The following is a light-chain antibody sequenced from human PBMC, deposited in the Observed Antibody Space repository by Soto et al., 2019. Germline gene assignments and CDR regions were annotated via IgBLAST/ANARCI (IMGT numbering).Light chain of an antibody. CDR1: QYINTR. Sequence: EIVLTQSPATLSSFPGDRVTLSCRASQYINTRLAWYQHRPGQAPRLLIYQTSIRAAGIPARFSASGSGTDFTLTISDVQPEDFAVYYCQQYDSSPITFGQGTRLEIK. CDR3: QQYDSSPIT. CDR2: QTS. V-gene: IGKV3D-11*03. J-gene: IGKJ5*01.